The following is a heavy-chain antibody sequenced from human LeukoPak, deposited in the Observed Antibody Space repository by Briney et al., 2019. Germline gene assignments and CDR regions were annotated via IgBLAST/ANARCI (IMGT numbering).Heavy chain of an antibody. V-gene: IGHV1-8*01. CDR3: ARGPERSRYGSGSSWFDP. CDR1: GYTFTSYD. J-gene: IGHJ5*02. Sequence: EASVTVSCTASGYTFTSYDINWVQQATGQGLEWMGWMNPNSGNTGYAQKFQGRVTMTRNTSITTAYMELSSLRSEDTAVYYCARGPERSRYGSGSSWFDPWGQGTLVTVSS. D-gene: IGHD3-10*01. CDR2: MNPNSGNT.